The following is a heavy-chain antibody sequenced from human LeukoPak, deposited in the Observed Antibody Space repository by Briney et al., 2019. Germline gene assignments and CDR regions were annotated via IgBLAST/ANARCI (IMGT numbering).Heavy chain of an antibody. CDR3: AKKSGDMVRGVNIVFDY. CDR1: GFTFSSYA. CDR2: ISGSGGST. V-gene: IGHV3-23*01. J-gene: IGHJ4*02. D-gene: IGHD3-10*01. Sequence: GGSLRLSCAASGFTFSSYAMSWVRQAPGKGLEWVSAISGSGGSTYYADSVKGRFTISRDNSKNTLYLQMNSLRAEDTAVYYCAKKSGDMVRGVNIVFDYWGQGTLVTVSS.